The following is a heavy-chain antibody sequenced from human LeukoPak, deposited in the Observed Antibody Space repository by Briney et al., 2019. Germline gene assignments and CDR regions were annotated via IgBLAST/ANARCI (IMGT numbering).Heavy chain of an antibody. Sequence: PGGSLRLSCAASGFAFSSYAMTWVRQAPGKGLEWVGRIKSKTDGGTVDYAAPVKGRFTISRDDSKNTLYLQMNSLDTEDTAVYFCHRSYPYDYWGQGTLVTVSS. CDR2: IKSKTDGGTV. J-gene: IGHJ4*02. CDR1: GFAFSSYA. CDR3: HRSYPYDY. D-gene: IGHD3-16*02. V-gene: IGHV3-15*01.